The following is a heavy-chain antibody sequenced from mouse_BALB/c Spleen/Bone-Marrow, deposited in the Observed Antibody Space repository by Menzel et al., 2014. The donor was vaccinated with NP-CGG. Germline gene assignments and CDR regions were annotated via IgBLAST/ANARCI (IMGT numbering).Heavy chain of an antibody. CDR3: TRYGNYYFDY. CDR2: INPSNGGT. CDR1: GYTFTSYY. D-gene: IGHD2-1*01. V-gene: IGHV1S81*02. J-gene: IGHJ2*01. Sequence: ESGAELVKPGASVKLSCKASGYTFTSYYMYWVKQRPGQGLEWIGEINPSNGGTNFNEKFKSKATLTVDKSFSTAYMQLSSLTSEDSAVYYCTRYGNYYFDYWGQGTTLTVSS.